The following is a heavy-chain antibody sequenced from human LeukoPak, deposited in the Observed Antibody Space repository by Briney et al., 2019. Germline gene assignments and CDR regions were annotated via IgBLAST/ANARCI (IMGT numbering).Heavy chain of an antibody. Sequence: GGSLRLSCAASGFTFSSYGMHWVRQAPGKGLEWVAFIRYDGSNKYYADSVKGRFTISRDNSKNTLYLQMNSLRAEDTAVYYCAKDHQHLLLWFGESQYRNDAFDIWGQGTMVTVSS. CDR3: AKDHQHLLLWFGESQYRNDAFDI. D-gene: IGHD3-10*01. J-gene: IGHJ3*02. CDR1: GFTFSSYG. V-gene: IGHV3-30*02. CDR2: IRYDGSNK.